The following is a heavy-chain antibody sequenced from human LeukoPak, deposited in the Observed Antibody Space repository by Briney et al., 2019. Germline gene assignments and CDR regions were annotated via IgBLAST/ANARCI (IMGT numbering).Heavy chain of an antibody. CDR1: GGSISSHY. V-gene: IGHV4-59*11. D-gene: IGHD4-23*01. J-gene: IGHJ4*02. Sequence: TSETLSLTCTVSGGSISSHYWSWIRQPPGKGLEWIGYIYYSGSTNYNPSLKSRVTISVDTSKNQFSLKLSSVTAADTAVYYCARNGGGVDYWGQGTLATVSS. CDR3: ARNGGGVDY. CDR2: IYYSGST.